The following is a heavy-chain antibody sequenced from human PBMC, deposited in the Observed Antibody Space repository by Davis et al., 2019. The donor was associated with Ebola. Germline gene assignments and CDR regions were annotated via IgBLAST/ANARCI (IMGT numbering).Heavy chain of an antibody. D-gene: IGHD1-26*01. J-gene: IGHJ3*02. CDR1: GFTFRTYN. CDR2: ISPGSDYI. V-gene: IGHV3-21*01. Sequence: GESLKISCAASGFTFRTYNMNWVRQAPGKGPEWVSSISPGSDYIYYAGSVKGRFTISRDNAKNSLYLQMDSLRAEDTALFYCARGVVGPQREDAFDIWGQGTMVTVSS. CDR3: ARGVVGPQREDAFDI.